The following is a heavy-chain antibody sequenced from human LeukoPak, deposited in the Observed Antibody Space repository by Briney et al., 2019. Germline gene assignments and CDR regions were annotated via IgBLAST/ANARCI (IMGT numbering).Heavy chain of an antibody. D-gene: IGHD6-19*01. J-gene: IGHJ6*02. V-gene: IGHV4-59*01. CDR2: IYYSGST. Sequence: SETLSLTCAVYGGSFSGYYWSWIRQPPGKGLEWIGYIYYSGSTNYNPSLKSRVTISVDTSKNQFSLKLSSVTAADTAVYYCAREVGQWLVQDQPDPYYYGMDVWGQGTTVTVSS. CDR3: AREVGQWLVQDQPDPYYYGMDV. CDR1: GGSFSGYY.